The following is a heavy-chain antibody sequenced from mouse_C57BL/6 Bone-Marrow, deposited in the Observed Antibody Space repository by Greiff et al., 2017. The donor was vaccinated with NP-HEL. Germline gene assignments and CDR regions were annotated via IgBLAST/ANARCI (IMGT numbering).Heavy chain of an antibody. J-gene: IGHJ2*01. V-gene: IGHV1-26*01. CDR1: GYTFTDYY. CDR3: ARSPTGRGGY. CDR2: INPNNGGT. Sequence: EVQLQQSGPELVKPGASVKISCKASGYTFTDYYMNWVKQSHGKSLEWIGDINPNNGGTSYNQKFKGKATLTVDKSSSTAYMELRSLTSEDSAVYYCARSPTGRGGYWGQGTTLTVSS. D-gene: IGHD4-1*02.